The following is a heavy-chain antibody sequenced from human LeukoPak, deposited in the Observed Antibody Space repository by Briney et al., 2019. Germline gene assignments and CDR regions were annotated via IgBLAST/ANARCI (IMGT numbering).Heavy chain of an antibody. CDR2: ISNSGTTI. D-gene: IGHD1-26*01. Sequence: PGGSLRLSCAASGFTFSSYGMHWVRQAPGKGLEWVSYISNSGTTIYYADSVKGRFTISRDNAKNSLYLQMNSLRAEDTAVYYCARGGGSYPFFDYWGQGTLVTVSS. CDR3: ARGGGSYPFFDY. V-gene: IGHV3-48*03. J-gene: IGHJ4*02. CDR1: GFTFSSYG.